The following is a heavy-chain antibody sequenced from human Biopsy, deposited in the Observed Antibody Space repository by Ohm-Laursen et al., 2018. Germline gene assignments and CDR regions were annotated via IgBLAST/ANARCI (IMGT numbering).Heavy chain of an antibody. CDR3: ARGERSSWFDP. D-gene: IGHD1-26*01. CDR1: GDSFTSYA. V-gene: IGHV1-69*10. J-gene: IGHJ5*02. CDR2: IIPIPNVA. Sequence: GASVKVSCKASGDSFTSYAIGWVRQAPGQGLEWMGGIIPIPNVATYAQKFQGRIPITADESTSTAYMELSSLTSDDTAVYFLARGERSSWFDPWGHGTLVTVSS.